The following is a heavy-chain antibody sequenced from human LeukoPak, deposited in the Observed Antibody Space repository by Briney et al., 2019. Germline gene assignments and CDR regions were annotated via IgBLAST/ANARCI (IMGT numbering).Heavy chain of an antibody. CDR1: GGTFSSYA. CDR2: IIPIFGTA. Sequence: SVKVSSTASGGTFSSYAISWVRQAPGQGLEWMGGIIPIFGTANYAQKFQGRVTITTDESTSTAYMELSSLRSEDTAVYYCARGRGSYFSDWFDPWGQGTLVTVSS. CDR3: ARGRGSYFSDWFDP. D-gene: IGHD1-26*01. J-gene: IGHJ5*02. V-gene: IGHV1-69*05.